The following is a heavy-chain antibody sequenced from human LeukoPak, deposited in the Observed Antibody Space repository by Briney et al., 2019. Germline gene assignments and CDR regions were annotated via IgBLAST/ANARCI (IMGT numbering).Heavy chain of an antibody. V-gene: IGHV3-49*04. CDR3: TRGARLIDY. CDR2: IRSKASGGTT. Sequence: PGGSLRLSCTACGFTFGDYAMSWVRQAPGGGLEWVGFIRSKASGGTTEYAASVNAAFTISRDDSKSIAYLQMNSLKTEDTAVYYCTRGARLIDYWGQGTLVTVSA. CDR1: GFTFGDYA. J-gene: IGHJ4*02.